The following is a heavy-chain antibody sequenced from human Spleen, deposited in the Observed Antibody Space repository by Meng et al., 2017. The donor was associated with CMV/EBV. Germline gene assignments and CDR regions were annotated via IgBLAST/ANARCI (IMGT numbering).Heavy chain of an antibody. V-gene: IGHV1-18*01. CDR3: ARVRFLEWLFHDY. D-gene: IGHD3-3*01. J-gene: IGHJ4*02. Sequence: ASVKVSCKASGYTFTSYGISWVRQAPGQELEWLGWMSTYNGNTNYAQKFQGRVTMITDTSTNTAYMELRSLRSDDTAVYYCARVRFLEWLFHDYWGQGTLVTVSS. CDR2: MSTYNGNT. CDR1: GYTFTSYG.